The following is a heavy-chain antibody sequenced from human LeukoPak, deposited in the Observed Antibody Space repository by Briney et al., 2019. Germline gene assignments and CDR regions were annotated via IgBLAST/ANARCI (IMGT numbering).Heavy chain of an antibody. CDR1: GFTFSSYW. CDR3: ARGDGYGMDV. V-gene: IGHV3-74*01. J-gene: IGHJ6*02. CDR2: IKSDGSST. Sequence: GGSLRLSCAVSGFTFSSYWMHWVRQAPGKGLVWVSRIKSDGSSTSYADSVKGRFTISRDNAKNTLYLQMNSLRAEDTAVYYCARGDGYGMDVWGQGTTVTVSS. D-gene: IGHD5-24*01.